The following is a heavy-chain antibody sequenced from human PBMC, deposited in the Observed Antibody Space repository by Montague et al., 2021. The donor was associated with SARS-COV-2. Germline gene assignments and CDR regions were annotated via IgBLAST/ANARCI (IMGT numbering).Heavy chain of an antibody. J-gene: IGHJ3*02. CDR1: GGSISSSNW. D-gene: IGHD3-9*01. CDR3: ARGRGRYFDWLPGAFDI. Sequence: SETLSLTCAVSGGSISSSNWWSWVRQPPGKGLEWIGEIYHSGSTNCNPSLKSRVTISVDKSKNQFSLKLSSVTAADTAVYYCARGRGRYFDWLPGAFDIWGQGTMVTVSS. CDR2: IYHSGST. V-gene: IGHV4-4*02.